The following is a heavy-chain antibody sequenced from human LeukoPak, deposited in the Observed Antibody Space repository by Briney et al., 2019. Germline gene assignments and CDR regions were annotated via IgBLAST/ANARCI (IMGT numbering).Heavy chain of an antibody. CDR2: IYHSGRT. D-gene: IGHD4-23*01. CDR1: GGSISSNSW. J-gene: IGHJ4*02. V-gene: IGHV4-4*02. CDR3: ARNGGNSDVDY. Sequence: PSGTLSLTCAVSGGSISSNSWWSWVRQPPGKGLEWIGEIYHSGRTNYNLSLKSRVTISVDMSKNQFSLKLSSVTAADTAVCYCARNGGNSDVDYWGQGTLVTVSS.